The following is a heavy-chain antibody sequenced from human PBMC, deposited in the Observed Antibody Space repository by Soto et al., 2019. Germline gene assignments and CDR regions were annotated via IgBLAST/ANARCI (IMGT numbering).Heavy chain of an antibody. V-gene: IGHV4-59*01. CDR3: ARDTYDFWSGSLPGHYYYVMDF. J-gene: IGHJ6*02. Sequence: PSETPSLTCTVSGCSISIYYWSWIRQPPGKGLEWIGYIYYSGSTNYNPSLKSRVTISVDTSKNQFSLKLSSVTAADTAVYYCARDTYDFWSGSLPGHYYYVMDFWGQGTTVTVSS. D-gene: IGHD3-3*01. CDR1: GCSISIYY. CDR2: IYYSGST.